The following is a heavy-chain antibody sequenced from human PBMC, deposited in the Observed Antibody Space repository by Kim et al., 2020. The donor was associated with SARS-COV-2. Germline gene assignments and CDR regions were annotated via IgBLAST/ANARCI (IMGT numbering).Heavy chain of an antibody. D-gene: IGHD6-19*01. J-gene: IGHJ6*03. Sequence: LKSRVTISVDTSKNQFSLKRSSVTAADTAVYYCARGTRQWLSRHYYYYMDVWGNGTTVTVSS. V-gene: IGHV4-34*01. CDR3: ARGTRQWLSRHYYYYMDV.